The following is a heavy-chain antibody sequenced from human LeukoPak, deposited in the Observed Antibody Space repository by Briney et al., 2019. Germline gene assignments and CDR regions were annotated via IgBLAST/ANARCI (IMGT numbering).Heavy chain of an antibody. V-gene: IGHV3-23*01. CDR2: ISGSGGST. CDR3: AKLVRYGDHFKYFDY. J-gene: IGHJ4*02. Sequence: PGGSLRLSCAASGFTFSSYGMSWVRQAPGKGLEWVSAISGSGGSTYYADSVKGRFTISRDNSKNTLFLQMNSLRPDDTAVYYCAKLVRYGDHFKYFDYWGQGTLVTVSS. CDR1: GFTFSSYG. D-gene: IGHD4-17*01.